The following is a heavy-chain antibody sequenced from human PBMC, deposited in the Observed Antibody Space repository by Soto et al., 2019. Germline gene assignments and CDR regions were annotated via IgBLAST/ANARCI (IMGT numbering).Heavy chain of an antibody. Sequence: GGSLRLSCTASGFTFGDYAMSWVRQAPGKGLEWVGFIRSKAYGGTTEYAASVKGRFTISRDDSKSIAYLQMNSLKTEDTAVYYCTTPKEMATILSDYWGQGTLVTVSS. J-gene: IGHJ4*02. CDR2: IRSKAYGGTT. D-gene: IGHD5-12*01. CDR1: GFTFGDYA. CDR3: TTPKEMATILSDY. V-gene: IGHV3-49*04.